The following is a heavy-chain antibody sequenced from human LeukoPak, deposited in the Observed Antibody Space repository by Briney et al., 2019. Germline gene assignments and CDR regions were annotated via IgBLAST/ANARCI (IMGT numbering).Heavy chain of an antibody. Sequence: GESLKISCKGSGYSFTNYWIGWVRQMPGKGLEWMGIIYPGDSETRYSPPFQGQVTISVDKSITTAYLQWSSLRASDTAMYYCATPLVRGAETDDFEIWGQGTMVIVSS. CDR1: GYSFTNYW. CDR2: IYPGDSET. J-gene: IGHJ3*02. CDR3: ATPLVRGAETDDFEI. V-gene: IGHV5-51*01. D-gene: IGHD3-10*01.